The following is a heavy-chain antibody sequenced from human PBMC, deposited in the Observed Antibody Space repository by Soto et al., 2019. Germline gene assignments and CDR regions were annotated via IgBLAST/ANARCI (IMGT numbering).Heavy chain of an antibody. D-gene: IGHD3-16*02. J-gene: IGHJ4*02. CDR1: GGSISSGGWY. V-gene: IGHV4-31*03. CDR3: ASYVWGSYRSIDY. Sequence: SETLSLTCTVSGGSISSGGWYWSWIRQHPGKGLEWIGYIYYSGSTYYNPSLQSRVTISVDTSKNQFSLKLSSVTAADTAVYYCASYVWGSYRSIDYWGQGTLVTVSS. CDR2: IYYSGST.